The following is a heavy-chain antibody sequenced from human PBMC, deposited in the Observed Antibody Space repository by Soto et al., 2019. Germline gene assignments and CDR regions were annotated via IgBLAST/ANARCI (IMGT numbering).Heavy chain of an antibody. Sequence: EVQLLESGGGLVQPGGSLRLSCAASGFTFSSYAMRWVRHAPVKGLEWVSAISGSGGSTYYADSVKGRFTISRDNSKNTLYLQMNSLRAEDTAVYYCARRGSGSYYDYWGQGTLATVSS. D-gene: IGHD1-26*01. V-gene: IGHV3-23*01. CDR1: GFTFSSYA. CDR2: ISGSGGST. CDR3: ARRGSGSYYDY. J-gene: IGHJ4*02.